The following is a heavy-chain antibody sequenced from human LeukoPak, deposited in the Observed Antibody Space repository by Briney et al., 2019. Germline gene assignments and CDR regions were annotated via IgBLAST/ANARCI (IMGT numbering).Heavy chain of an antibody. CDR1: GFTFSNAW. J-gene: IGHJ3*02. D-gene: IGHD2-2*01. CDR3: ARGPSYCSSTSCYRGRGDAFDI. Sequence: NTGGSLRLSCAASGFTFSNAWMSWVRQPPGKGLEWIGEINHSGSTNYNPSLKSRVTISVDTSKNQFSLKLSSVTAADTAVYYCARGPSYCSSTSCYRGRGDAFDIWGQGTMVTVSS. CDR2: INHSGST. V-gene: IGHV4-34*01.